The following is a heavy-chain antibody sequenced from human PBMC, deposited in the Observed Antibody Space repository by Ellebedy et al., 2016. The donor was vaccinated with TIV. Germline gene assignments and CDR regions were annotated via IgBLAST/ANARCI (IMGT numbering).Heavy chain of an antibody. D-gene: IGHD1-26*01. CDR1: GGFISSTTYH. J-gene: IGHJ4*02. CDR3: VRSLYVGASIDY. Sequence: SETLSLTCTVSGGFISSTTYHWAWIRQPPGKGLEWIGTIYDSGSTFYNPSLESRITMSLDTSKSQFSLKLSSVTAADTAVYYCVRSLYVGASIDYWGQGTLVTVSS. CDR2: IYDSGST. V-gene: IGHV4-39*01.